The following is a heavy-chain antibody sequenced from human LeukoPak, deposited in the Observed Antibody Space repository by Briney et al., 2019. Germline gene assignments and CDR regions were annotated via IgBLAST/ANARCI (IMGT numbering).Heavy chain of an antibody. D-gene: IGHD1-26*01. V-gene: IGHV1-2*02. CDR3: ARASGLDAFDI. Sequence: GASVKVSCKASGDTFIRYGITWVRQAPGQGLEWMGWINPNSGGTNYAQKFQGRVTMTRDTSISTAYMELSRLRSDDTAVYYCARASGLDAFDIRGQGTMLTVSS. J-gene: IGHJ3*02. CDR1: GDTFIRYG. CDR2: INPNSGGT.